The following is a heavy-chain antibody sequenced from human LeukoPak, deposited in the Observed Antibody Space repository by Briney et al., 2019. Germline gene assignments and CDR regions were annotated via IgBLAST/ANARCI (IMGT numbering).Heavy chain of an antibody. V-gene: IGHV4-59*01. CDR3: ARDGNPWNLDV. J-gene: IGHJ2*01. CDR1: GGSISPYY. Sequence: PSKTLSLPCTVSGGSISPYYWTWIRQSPGKALEWIGYIYYSGRTSYNPSLKSRVTMSVDTSKNQFSLQLSSVTAADTAVYYCARDGNPWNLDVWGHGTPVTVSS. CDR2: IYYSGRT. D-gene: IGHD1-26*01.